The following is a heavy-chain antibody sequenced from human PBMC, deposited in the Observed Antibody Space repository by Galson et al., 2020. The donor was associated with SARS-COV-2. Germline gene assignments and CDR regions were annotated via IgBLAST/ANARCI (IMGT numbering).Heavy chain of an antibody. Sequence: SETLSLTCAISGDSVSSNSAAWNWIRQSPSRGLQWLGRTHYRSRWYNDYAVSVKSRITINADTPKNQFSLQLTSVTPEDTAVYYCARGDGAVAGKYFFDYWGQGTLVTVSS. D-gene: IGHD6-19*01. CDR3: ARGDGAVAGKYFFDY. CDR1: GDSVSSNSAA. CDR2: THYRSRWYN. V-gene: IGHV6-1*01. J-gene: IGHJ4*02.